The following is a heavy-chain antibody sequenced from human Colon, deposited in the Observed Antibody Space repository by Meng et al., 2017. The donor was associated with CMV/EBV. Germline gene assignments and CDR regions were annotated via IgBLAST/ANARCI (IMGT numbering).Heavy chain of an antibody. D-gene: IGHD3-10*01. CDR3: ARDGGELF. J-gene: IGHJ4*02. CDR1: GGSISSSSYY. V-gene: IGHV4-39*07. CDR2: IYYSGST. Sequence: SETLSLTCTVSGGSISSSSYYWGWIRQPPGKGLEWIGSIYYSGSTYYNPSLKSRVTISVDTSKNQFSLKLSSVTAADTAVYYCARDGGELFWGQGTLVIVSS.